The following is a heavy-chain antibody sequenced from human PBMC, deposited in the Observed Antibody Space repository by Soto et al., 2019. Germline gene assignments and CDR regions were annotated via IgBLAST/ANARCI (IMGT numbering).Heavy chain of an antibody. CDR2: IDPSGSYS. J-gene: IGHJ4*02. Sequence: LKISCKGSGYTFSSYWISLVRQVPGKGLEWMGRIDPSGSYSNYSPSFQGHVTISADKSISTAYLQWSSLKAPDTAMYYCARLDGSGSSPLDYWGQGTLVTVSS. CDR1: GYTFSSYW. D-gene: IGHD3-10*01. V-gene: IGHV5-10-1*01. CDR3: ARLDGSGSSPLDY.